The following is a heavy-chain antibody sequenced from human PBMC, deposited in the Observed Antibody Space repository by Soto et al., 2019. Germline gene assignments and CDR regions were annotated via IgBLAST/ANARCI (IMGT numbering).Heavy chain of an antibody. CDR3: ARGYRVGNYDYGMDV. V-gene: IGHV3-53*01. CDR1: GFTVSSNC. CDR2: IYRGGTT. D-gene: IGHD1-7*01. Sequence: GGSLRLSCAASGFTVSSNCMYWVRQAPGKGLEWVSDIYRGGTTYYADSVRGRFIISRDNSKNTLYLQMNSLRAEDTAVYYCARGYRVGNYDYGMDVWGQGNAVTV. J-gene: IGHJ6*02.